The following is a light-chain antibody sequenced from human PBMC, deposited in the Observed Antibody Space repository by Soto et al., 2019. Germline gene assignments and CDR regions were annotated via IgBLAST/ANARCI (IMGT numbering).Light chain of an antibody. CDR2: GAS. CDR3: QQLNSYPLT. Sequence: IQLTQSPSSLSASVGDRVTITCRASQGISSYLACYQQKPGKAPKRLIYGASTLQSGVPSRFSGSGSGTDFTLTISSLQPEDFATYYCQQLNSYPLTFGGGTKVEIK. CDR1: QGISSY. V-gene: IGKV1-9*01. J-gene: IGKJ4*01.